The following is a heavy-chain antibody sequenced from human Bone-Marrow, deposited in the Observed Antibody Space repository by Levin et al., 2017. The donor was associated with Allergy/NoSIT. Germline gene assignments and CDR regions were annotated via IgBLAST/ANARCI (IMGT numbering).Heavy chain of an antibody. CDR1: GITLSTCA. D-gene: IGHD3-16*01. V-gene: IGHV3-53*01. CDR2: IYSAGST. CDR3: ARGGPYGY. J-gene: IGHJ4*02. Sequence: GGSLRLSCAGSGITLSTCAMSWVRQAPGKGLEWVSVIYSAGSTYYADSVRGRFTISRDNSKNTLFLQMNSLRADDTAVYYCARGGPYGYWGQGTLVTVSS.